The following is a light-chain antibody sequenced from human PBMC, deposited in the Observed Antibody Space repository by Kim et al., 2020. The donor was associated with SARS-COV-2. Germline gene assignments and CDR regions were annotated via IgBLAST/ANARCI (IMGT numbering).Light chain of an antibody. Sequence: SASVGDRVTITCRASQYISSYLNWYQQKAGKAPNLLLYAASILQSGVPSRFSGSESGTDFTLTINSLQPEDFATYYCLQHHTYPYTSGQGTKLEI. J-gene: IGKJ2*01. V-gene: IGKV1-39*01. CDR1: QYISSY. CDR2: AAS. CDR3: LQHHTYPYT.